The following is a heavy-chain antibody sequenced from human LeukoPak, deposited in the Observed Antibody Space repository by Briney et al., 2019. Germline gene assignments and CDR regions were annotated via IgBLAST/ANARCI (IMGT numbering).Heavy chain of an antibody. J-gene: IGHJ4*02. D-gene: IGHD5-12*01. Sequence: SETLSLTCAVYGGSFSGYYWSWIRQPPGKGLEWIGEINHSGSTNYNPSLKSRVTISVDTSKNQFSLKLSSVTAADTAVYYCARGQYRFAQHSGYDYRYFDYWGQGTLVTVSS. CDR2: INHSGST. V-gene: IGHV4-34*01. CDR3: ARGQYRFAQHSGYDYRYFDY. CDR1: GGSFSGYY.